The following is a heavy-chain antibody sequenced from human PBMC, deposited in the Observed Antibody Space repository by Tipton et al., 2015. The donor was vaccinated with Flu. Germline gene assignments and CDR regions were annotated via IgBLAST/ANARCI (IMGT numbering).Heavy chain of an antibody. Sequence: GLVKPSETLSLTCAVYGGSFSGYYWSWIRQPPGKGLEWIGEINHSGSTNYNPSLKSRVTISVDTSKNQFSLKLSSVTAADTAVYYCARHRAASGSYYGFVYYYYGMDVWGQGTTVTVSS. CDR1: GGSFSGYY. CDR3: ARHRAASGSYYGFVYYYYGMDV. V-gene: IGHV4-34*01. J-gene: IGHJ6*02. D-gene: IGHD1-26*01. CDR2: INHSGST.